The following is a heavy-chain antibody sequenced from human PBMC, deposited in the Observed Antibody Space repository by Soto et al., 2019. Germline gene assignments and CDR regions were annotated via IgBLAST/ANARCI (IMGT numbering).Heavy chain of an antibody. Sequence: QVQLVESGGGVVQPGRSLRLSCAASGFTFSSYGMHWVRQAPGKGLEWVAVISYDGSNKYYADSVKGRFTISRDNSKNTLYLQMNSLRAEDTAVYYCAKGSGYGGYGDYWGQGTLVTVSS. CDR1: GFTFSSYG. V-gene: IGHV3-30*18. CDR2: ISYDGSNK. CDR3: AKGSGYGGYGDY. D-gene: IGHD5-12*01. J-gene: IGHJ4*02.